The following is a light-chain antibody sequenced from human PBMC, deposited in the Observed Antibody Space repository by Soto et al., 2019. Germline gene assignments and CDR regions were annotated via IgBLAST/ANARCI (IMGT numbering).Light chain of an antibody. CDR2: AAS. J-gene: IGKJ4*01. Sequence: EIVLTQSPGTLSLSPGERATLSCRASQSVSSSYLTWYQQKPGQAPRLLIYAASTMATGIPDRFSGSGSGTDFTLTISRLEPEDFAVYYCQQYGSSPLTFGGGTKVEIK. CDR3: QQYGSSPLT. V-gene: IGKV3-20*01. CDR1: QSVSSSY.